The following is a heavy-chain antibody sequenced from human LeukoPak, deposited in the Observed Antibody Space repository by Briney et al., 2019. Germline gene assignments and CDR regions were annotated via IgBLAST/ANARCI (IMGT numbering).Heavy chain of an antibody. J-gene: IGHJ3*02. Sequence: GGSLRLSCAASGFTFSSYWMHWVRQAPGKGLVWVPRINSDGSSTTYADSVKGRFTISRDNAKNTLYLQMNSLTAEDTAVYYCARDTPLANCGGDCYSDAFDIWGQGTMVTVSS. CDR2: INSDGSST. CDR3: ARDTPLANCGGDCYSDAFDI. V-gene: IGHV3-74*01. D-gene: IGHD2-21*02. CDR1: GFTFSSYW.